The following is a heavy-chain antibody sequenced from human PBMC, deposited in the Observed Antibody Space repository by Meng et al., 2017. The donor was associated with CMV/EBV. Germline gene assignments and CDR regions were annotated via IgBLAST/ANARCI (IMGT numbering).Heavy chain of an antibody. CDR3: DGSDY. Sequence: GGSLRLSCEASGFPFSTFAMSWARQAPGKGLEWVSTISDSAHRTHYADSVRGRFTTSRDNSKNTLYLQMSNLRAEDTAIYYCDGSDYWGQGTMVTVSS. D-gene: IGHD5-24*01. J-gene: IGHJ4*02. CDR2: ISDSAHRT. V-gene: IGHV3-23*01. CDR1: GFPFSTFA.